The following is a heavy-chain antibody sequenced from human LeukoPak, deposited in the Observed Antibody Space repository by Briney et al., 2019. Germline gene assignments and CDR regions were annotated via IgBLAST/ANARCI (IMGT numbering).Heavy chain of an antibody. D-gene: IGHD3-3*01. J-gene: IGHJ4*02. CDR1: GFTVTSYG. Sequence: GGSLRLSCAASGFTVTSYGIHWVRQAPGKGLVWVSRISGDGTNTGYADSAKGRFTISRDNAKNTLYLQMNSLRVEDTAVYYCARNTLSYGVWSFWGQGTLVTVSS. V-gene: IGHV3-74*01. CDR3: ARNTLSYGVWSF. CDR2: ISGDGTNT.